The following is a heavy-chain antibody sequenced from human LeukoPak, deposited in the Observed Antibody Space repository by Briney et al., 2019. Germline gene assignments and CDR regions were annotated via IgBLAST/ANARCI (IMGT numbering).Heavy chain of an antibody. CDR2: IYPGDSDT. CDR1: GYSFINYW. J-gene: IGHJ6*03. CDR3: ARQDTAMVPGYYYYYMDV. D-gene: IGHD5-18*01. V-gene: IGHV5-51*01. Sequence: GESLKISCKGSGYSFINYWIGWVRQMPGKGLEWMGIIYPGDSDTRYSPSFQGQVTISADKSISTAYLQWSSLKASDTAMYYCARQDTAMVPGYYYYYMDVWGKGTTVTVSS.